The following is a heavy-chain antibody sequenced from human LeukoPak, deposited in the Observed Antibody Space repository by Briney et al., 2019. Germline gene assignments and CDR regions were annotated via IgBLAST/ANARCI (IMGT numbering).Heavy chain of an antibody. CDR1: GFTVSSNY. CDR2: IYIGGGT. J-gene: IGHJ4*02. V-gene: IGHV3-66*01. D-gene: IGHD6-19*01. CDR3: ARDSSGPLY. Sequence: PGGSLRLSCAASGFTVSSNYMSWVRQAPGKGLEWVSVIYIGGGTHYADSVKGRFTISRDNSKNTLYLQMNSLRAEDTAVYYCARDSSGPLYWGQGTLVTVSS.